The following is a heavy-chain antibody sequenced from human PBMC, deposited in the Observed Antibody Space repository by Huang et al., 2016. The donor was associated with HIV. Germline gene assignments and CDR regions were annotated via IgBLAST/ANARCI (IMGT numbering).Heavy chain of an antibody. CDR3: ARGEWFGELALDY. CDR1: GFSVSDNY. V-gene: IGHV3-53*01. CDR2: LFGGGAT. J-gene: IGHJ4*02. D-gene: IGHD3-10*01. Sequence: EVQLVESGGGLIQPGGSLRLSCAASGFSVSDNYMTWVRQAPVRGLGWISGLFGGGATYYAYSVKGRFTISRDKSMNTLFRQMNSLRAEDTAVYYCARGEWFGELALDYWGQGTLVTVSS.